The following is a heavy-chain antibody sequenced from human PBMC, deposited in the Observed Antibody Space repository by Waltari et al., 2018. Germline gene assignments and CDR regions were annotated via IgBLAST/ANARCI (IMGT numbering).Heavy chain of an antibody. V-gene: IGHV4-39*01. J-gene: IGHJ2*01. Sequence: QLQLQESGPGLVNPSETLSLTCTVSGVSISTSRYYWGWIRQPPGKGLDWIGSLHYGGSSYFNPSLKSRVTISVDTSNNQFSLKLTSVTAADTAVYYCATLPIPLELWYFDLWGRGTLVTVSS. CDR1: GVSISTSRYY. CDR2: LHYGGSS. D-gene: IGHD1-7*01. CDR3: ATLPIPLELWYFDL.